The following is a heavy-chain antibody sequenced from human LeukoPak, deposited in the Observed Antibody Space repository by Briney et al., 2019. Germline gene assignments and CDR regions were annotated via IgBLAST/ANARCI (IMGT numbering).Heavy chain of an antibody. Sequence: PSETLSLTCTVSGGSISSYYWSWIRQPPGKGLEWIGYIYYSGSTNYNPSLKSRVTISVDTSKNQCSLKLSSVTAADTAVYYCARGTQYYYDSSGYQGFDYWGQGTLVTVSS. J-gene: IGHJ4*02. CDR2: IYYSGST. D-gene: IGHD3-22*01. V-gene: IGHV4-59*01. CDR1: GGSISSYY. CDR3: ARGTQYYYDSSGYQGFDY.